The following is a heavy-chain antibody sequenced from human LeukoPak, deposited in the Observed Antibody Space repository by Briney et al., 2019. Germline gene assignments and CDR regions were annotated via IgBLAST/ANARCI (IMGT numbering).Heavy chain of an antibody. CDR1: GFTFSSYS. V-gene: IGHV3-48*01. CDR3: ARGGYCSSTSCYGTSDYYGSGSYYD. Sequence: GGSLRLSCAASGFTFSSYSMNWVRQAPGKGLEWVSYISSSSSTIYYADSVKGRFTISRDNAKNSLYLQMNSLRAEDTAVYYCARGGYCSSTSCYGTSDYYGSGSYYDWGQGTLVTVSS. J-gene: IGHJ4*02. CDR2: ISSSSSTI. D-gene: IGHD2-2*01.